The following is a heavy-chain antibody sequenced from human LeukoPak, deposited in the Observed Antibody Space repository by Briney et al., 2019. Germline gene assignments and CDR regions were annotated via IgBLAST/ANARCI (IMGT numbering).Heavy chain of an antibody. V-gene: IGHV4-59*01. CDR1: GGSISSYY. CDR2: IYYSGST. CDR3: ARNRDYGENFDY. Sequence: PSETLSLTCTVSGGSISSYYWSWNRQPPGKGLEWIGYIYYSGSTNYNPSLKSRVTISVDTSKNQFSLKLSSVTAADTAVYYCARNRDYGENFDYWGQGTLVTVSS. J-gene: IGHJ4*02. D-gene: IGHD4-17*01.